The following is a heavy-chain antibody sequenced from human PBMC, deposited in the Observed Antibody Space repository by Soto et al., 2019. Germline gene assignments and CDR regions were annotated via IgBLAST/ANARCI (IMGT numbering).Heavy chain of an antibody. Sequence: QLQLQESGPGLVKPSETLSLTCTVSGGSISSSSYYWGWIRQPPGKGLEWIGRIYYSGSTYYNPSLKSRVTIAVNTSKNQFSLKLSSVTAADTAVYYCAGHAVLWGIAVAGNFDYWGQGTLVTVSS. CDR2: IYYSGST. D-gene: IGHD6-19*01. J-gene: IGHJ4*02. CDR1: GGSISSSSYY. V-gene: IGHV4-39*01. CDR3: AGHAVLWGIAVAGNFDY.